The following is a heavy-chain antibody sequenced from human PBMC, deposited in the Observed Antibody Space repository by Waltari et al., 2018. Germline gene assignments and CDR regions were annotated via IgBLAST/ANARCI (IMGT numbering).Heavy chain of an antibody. CDR3: ARGLGDFWSGYYDYFDY. Sequence: QLQLQESGPGLVKPSETLSLTCTVSGGSISSSSYYWGWIRQPPGKGLEWIGSIYYRGSTYYNPSLKSRVTIAVDTSKNQFSLKLSSVTAADTAVYYCARGLGDFWSGYYDYFDYWGQGTLVTVSS. J-gene: IGHJ4*02. CDR1: GGSISSSSYY. V-gene: IGHV4-39*01. D-gene: IGHD3-3*01. CDR2: IYYRGST.